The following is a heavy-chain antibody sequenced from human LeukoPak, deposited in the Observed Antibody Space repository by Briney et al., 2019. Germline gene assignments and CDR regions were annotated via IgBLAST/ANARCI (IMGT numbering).Heavy chain of an antibody. CDR1: RFTFSSYS. D-gene: IGHD3-16*02. V-gene: IGHV3-21*04. J-gene: IGHJ4*02. CDR2: ISSSGSYI. Sequence: GGSLRLSCAASRFTFSSYSMNWVRQAPGKGLEWVSSISSSGSYIYYADSVKGRFTISRDNSKKTLYLQMNSLRAEDTAVYYCAKDWNMITFGGLIVQYFDYWGQGTLVTVSS. CDR3: AKDWNMITFGGLIVQYFDY.